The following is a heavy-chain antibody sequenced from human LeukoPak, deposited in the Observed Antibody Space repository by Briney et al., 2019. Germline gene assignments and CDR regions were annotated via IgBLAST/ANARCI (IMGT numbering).Heavy chain of an antibody. Sequence: GESLKISCKGSGNSFTSYWISWVRQMPGKGLEWMGRIDPSDTYTNYSPSFQGHFTISADKSISTAYLQWSSLKASDTAMYYCARTERPYYYDSSGYSDYWGQGTLVTVSS. D-gene: IGHD3-22*01. CDR1: GNSFTSYW. V-gene: IGHV5-10-1*01. J-gene: IGHJ4*02. CDR3: ARTERPYYYDSSGYSDY. CDR2: IDPSDTYT.